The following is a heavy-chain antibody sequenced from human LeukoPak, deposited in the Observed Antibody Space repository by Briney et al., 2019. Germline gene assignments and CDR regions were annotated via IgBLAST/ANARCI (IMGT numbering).Heavy chain of an antibody. D-gene: IGHD6-13*01. CDR1: GYTFTDYY. J-gene: IGHJ3*02. Sequence: ASVKVSCKASGYTFTDYYMHWVRQAPGQELGWMGRINPNSGGTNYAQKFQGRVTMTRDTSISTAYTELNSLRAEDTAVYYCARAPPGIAAAGSDAFDIWGQGTMVTVSS. V-gene: IGHV1/OR15-1*01. CDR3: ARAPPGIAAAGSDAFDI. CDR2: INPNSGGT.